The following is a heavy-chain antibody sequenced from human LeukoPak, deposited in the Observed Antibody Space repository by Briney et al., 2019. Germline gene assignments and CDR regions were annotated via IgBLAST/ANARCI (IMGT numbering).Heavy chain of an antibody. CDR2: IRGTGTTT. CDR1: GFTFSSYA. CDR3: AKDGISGWYGNHFDY. J-gene: IGHJ4*02. D-gene: IGHD6-19*01. Sequence: GGSLRLSCAASGFTFSSYAMNWVRQAPGKGLEWVSTIRGTGTTTYYADSVKGRFTISRDNSKNTLYLEISSLRVEDTAGYYCAKDGISGWYGNHFDYWGQGTLVTVSP. V-gene: IGHV3-23*01.